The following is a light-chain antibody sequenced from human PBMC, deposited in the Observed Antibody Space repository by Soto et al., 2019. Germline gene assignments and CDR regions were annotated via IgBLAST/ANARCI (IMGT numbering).Light chain of an antibody. CDR3: QQYSTFS. CDR1: QNVNNW. Sequence: DIQMTQSPSTLSASVGDRVTITCRASQNVNNWLAWFQQKPGKAPKLLVYDASTLESGVPSRFSGSISGTEFTLTIISLQPDDFASYYCQQYSTFSFGQGTEVEIK. V-gene: IGKV1-5*01. J-gene: IGKJ1*01. CDR2: DAS.